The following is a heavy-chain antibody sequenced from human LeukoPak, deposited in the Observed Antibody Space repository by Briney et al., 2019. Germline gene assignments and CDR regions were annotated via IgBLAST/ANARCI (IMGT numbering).Heavy chain of an antibody. CDR2: ISGSSGST. Sequence: GGSLRLSCAASGFTFSSYAMSWVRQAPGKGLEWVSAISGSSGSTYYADSVKGRFTISRDNSKNTLYLQMNSLRAEDTAVYYCAKDRPIVVVPAVYFDYWGQGTLVTVSS. CDR1: GFTFSSYA. CDR3: AKDRPIVVVPAVYFDY. J-gene: IGHJ4*02. D-gene: IGHD2-2*01. V-gene: IGHV3-23*01.